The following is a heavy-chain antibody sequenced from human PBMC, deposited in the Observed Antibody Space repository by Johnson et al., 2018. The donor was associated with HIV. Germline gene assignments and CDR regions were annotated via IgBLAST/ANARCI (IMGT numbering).Heavy chain of an antibody. CDR3: AKDSSVLLCFDI. CDR1: GFTFSSYG. Sequence: QVQLVESGGGVVQPGRSLRVSCAASGFTFSSYGMHWVRQAPGKGLEWVAFIRYDGSNKYYADSVKGRFTISRDNSKNTLYLQMNSLRAEDTAVYYCAKDSSVLLCFDIWGQGTMVTVSS. D-gene: IGHD3-10*01. CDR2: IRYDGSNK. V-gene: IGHV3-30*02. J-gene: IGHJ3*02.